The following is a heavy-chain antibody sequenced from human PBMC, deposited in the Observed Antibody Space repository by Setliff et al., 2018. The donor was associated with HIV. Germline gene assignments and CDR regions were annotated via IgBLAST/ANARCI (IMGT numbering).Heavy chain of an antibody. CDR1: GYSFTSYW. D-gene: IGHD3-22*01. CDR3: ARPRVADYFDSTGYYLPYAFDI. J-gene: IGHJ3*02. CDR2: IYPGESDT. Sequence: PGESLKISCQGSGYSFTSYWIGWVRQMPGKGLEWMGFIYPGESDTRYSPSFQGQVTISSDKSLSTAYLQWTRLKASDTAMFYCARPRVADYFDSTGYYLPYAFDIWGQGTMVTVSS. V-gene: IGHV5-51*01.